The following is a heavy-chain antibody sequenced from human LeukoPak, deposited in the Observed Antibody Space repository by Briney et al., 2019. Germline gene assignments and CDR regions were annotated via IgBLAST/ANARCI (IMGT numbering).Heavy chain of an antibody. CDR1: GFTFSSYS. D-gene: IGHD3-22*01. CDR3: ARDPYYDSSGYSPFDY. J-gene: IGHJ4*02. CDR2: ISSSSSTI. Sequence: GGSLRLSCAASGFTFSSYSMNWVRLAPGKGLEWVSYISSSSSTIYYADSVKGRFTISRDNAKNSLYLQMNSLRAEDTAVYYCARDPYYDSSGYSPFDYWGQGTLVTVSS. V-gene: IGHV3-48*01.